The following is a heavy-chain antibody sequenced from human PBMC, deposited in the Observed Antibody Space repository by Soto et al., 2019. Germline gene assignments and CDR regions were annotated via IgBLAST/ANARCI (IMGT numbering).Heavy chain of an antibody. CDR1: GFSLSTSGLG. Sequence: KESGPTLLKPTQTLTLTCSVSGFSLSTSGLGVGWIRQPPGKSLEWLALIYWDDVQRYTPSLQTRLTITKDDSRDQVVLTMTNMDPVDTATYYCAHSPCSGGTCYLFDYWGQGGLVTGSS. J-gene: IGHJ4*02. V-gene: IGHV2-5*02. CDR3: AHSPCSGGTCYLFDY. D-gene: IGHD2-15*01. CDR2: IYWDDVQ.